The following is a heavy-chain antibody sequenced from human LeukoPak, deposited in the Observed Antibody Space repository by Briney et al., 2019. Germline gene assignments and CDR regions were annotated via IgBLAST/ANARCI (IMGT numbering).Heavy chain of an antibody. CDR1: GGSISSYL. V-gene: IGHV4-59*01. J-gene: IGHJ4*02. CDR3: ASRSSSWPPYFDY. Sequence: PSETLSLTCTVSGGSISSYLWSWIRQPPGKGLEWIGYIYYSGSTNYNPSLKSRFTISVDTSKNEFSLKLSSVTAADTAVYYCASRSSSWPPYFDYWGQGTLVTVSS. CDR2: IYYSGST. D-gene: IGHD6-13*01.